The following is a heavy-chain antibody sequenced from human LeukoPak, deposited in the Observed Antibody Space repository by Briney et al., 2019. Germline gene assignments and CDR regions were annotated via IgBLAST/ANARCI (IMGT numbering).Heavy chain of an antibody. D-gene: IGHD3-22*01. CDR3: TRSGYRHPYHFES. V-gene: IGHV3-53*01. Sequence: GGSLRLSCAVSGFSVRTNFMSWVRQAPGKGLEWVSVIYTGGGTDHADSVKSRFTISRDNSKNTLSLQVNSLRADDTAIYYCTRSGYRHPYHFESWGQGTLVIVSS. J-gene: IGHJ4*02. CDR1: GFSVRTNF. CDR2: IYTGGGT.